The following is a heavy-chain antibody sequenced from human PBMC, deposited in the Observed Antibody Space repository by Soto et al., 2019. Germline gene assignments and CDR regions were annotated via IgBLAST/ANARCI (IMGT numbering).Heavy chain of an antibody. CDR3: ARLKKGLYGDYGLYYFDY. D-gene: IGHD4-17*01. J-gene: IGHJ4*02. CDR2: IYYSGST. V-gene: IGHV4-61*01. Sequence: SDTLSLTCTVSGGSVSSGSYYWSWIRQPPGKGLEWIGYIYYSGSTNYNPSLKSRVTISVDTSKNQFSLKLSSVTAADTAVYYCARLKKGLYGDYGLYYFDYWGRGTLVTVSS. CDR1: GGSVSSGSYY.